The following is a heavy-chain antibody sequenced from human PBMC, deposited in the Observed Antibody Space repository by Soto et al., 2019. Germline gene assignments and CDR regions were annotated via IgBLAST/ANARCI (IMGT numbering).Heavy chain of an antibody. CDR2: ISSSSSYI. V-gene: IGHV3-21*01. Sequence: EVQLVESGGGLVKPGGSLRLSCAASGFTFSSYTMNWVRQAPGKGLEWVSSISSSSSYIYYADSVKGRFTISRDNAKNSLYLQMNSLRAEDTAVYYCARDPEVDTAMVDYWGQGTLVTVSS. CDR3: ARDPEVDTAMVDY. CDR1: GFTFSSYT. J-gene: IGHJ4*02. D-gene: IGHD5-18*01.